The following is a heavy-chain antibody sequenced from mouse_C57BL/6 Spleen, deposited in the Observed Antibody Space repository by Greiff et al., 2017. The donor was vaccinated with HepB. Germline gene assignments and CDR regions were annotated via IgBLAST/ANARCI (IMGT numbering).Heavy chain of an antibody. CDR1: GFTFPDYY. D-gene: IGHD2-4*01. V-gene: IGHV7-3*01. Sequence: EVQRVESGGGLVQPGGSLSLSCAASGFTFPDYYMSWVRQPPGKALEWLGFIRNKANGYTTEYSASVKGRFTISRDNSQSILYLQMNALRAEDSATYYCASSYDFGPFAYWGQGTLVTVSA. CDR3: ASSYDFGPFAY. CDR2: IRNKANGYTT. J-gene: IGHJ3*01.